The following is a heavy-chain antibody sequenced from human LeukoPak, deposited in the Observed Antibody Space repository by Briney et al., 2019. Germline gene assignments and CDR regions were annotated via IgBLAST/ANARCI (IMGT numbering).Heavy chain of an antibody. V-gene: IGHV1-8*03. CDR2: MNPKSGNT. CDR1: GYTFTSYD. J-gene: IGHJ6*03. D-gene: IGHD5-18*01. Sequence: ASVKVSCKASGYTFTSYDINWVRQATGQGLEWMGWMNPKSGNTGYAQKFQGRVTITSNTSISTAYLELSGLISEDTAVYYCARGGIQNYYYYYMDVWGKGTTVTVSS. CDR3: ARGGIQNYYYYYMDV.